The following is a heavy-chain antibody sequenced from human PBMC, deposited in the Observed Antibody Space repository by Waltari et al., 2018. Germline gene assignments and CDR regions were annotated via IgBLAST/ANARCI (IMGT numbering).Heavy chain of an antibody. CDR1: GYTFDEYW. CDR2: IFPEDSDT. V-gene: IGHV5-51*01. J-gene: IGHJ4*02. Sequence: LEQSGPELKKPGESLKISCEAFGYTFDEYWVAWVRHVPERGLELMGLIFPEDSDTRYSPSFQGQVTMSVDLSSNTAYLQWSRLRESDTGIYYCARRVGATGYFDLWGEGTLVTVSS. CDR3: ARRVGATGYFDL. D-gene: IGHD1-26*01.